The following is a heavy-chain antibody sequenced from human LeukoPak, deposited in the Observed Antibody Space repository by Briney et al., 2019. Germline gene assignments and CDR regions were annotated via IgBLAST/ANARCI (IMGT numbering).Heavy chain of an antibody. J-gene: IGHJ4*02. CDR3: ARLYSSSLGRVFDY. Sequence: SEILSLTCTVSGGSISSYYWSWIRQPPGKGLEWIGYISYSGSTNYNPSLKSRVTISVDTSKNQSSLKLISVTAADTAIYYCARLYSSSLGRVFDYWGQGTLVTVSS. CDR1: GGSISSYY. V-gene: IGHV4-59*01. CDR2: ISYSGST. D-gene: IGHD6-13*01.